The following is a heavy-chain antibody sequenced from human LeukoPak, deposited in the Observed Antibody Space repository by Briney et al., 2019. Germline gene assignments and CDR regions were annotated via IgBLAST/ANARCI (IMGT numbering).Heavy chain of an antibody. CDR1: GFTFSTYS. Sequence: GGSLRLSCAASGFTFSTYSVNWVRQAPGKGLEWVSSISSSSSYIYYADSVKGRFTISRDNAKNSLYLQMNSLRAEDTAVYYCARDRGSSWGNVDYWGQGTLVTVSS. CDR2: ISSSSSYI. J-gene: IGHJ4*02. V-gene: IGHV3-21*01. D-gene: IGHD6-13*01. CDR3: ARDRGSSWGNVDY.